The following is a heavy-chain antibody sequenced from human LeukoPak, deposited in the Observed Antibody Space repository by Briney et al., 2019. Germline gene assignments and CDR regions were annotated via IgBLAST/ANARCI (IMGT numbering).Heavy chain of an antibody. Sequence: SETLSLTCAVYGGSFSGYYWSWIRQPPGKGLEWIGEINHSGSTNYNPSLKSRVTLSVDTSNNQFSLKLTSVTAPDAAVYYCASNLARKKGYFVTFDMWGQGTMVTVFS. V-gene: IGHV4-34*01. J-gene: IGHJ3*02. CDR3: ASNLARKKGYFVTFDM. D-gene: IGHD3-22*01. CDR1: GGSFSGYY. CDR2: INHSGST.